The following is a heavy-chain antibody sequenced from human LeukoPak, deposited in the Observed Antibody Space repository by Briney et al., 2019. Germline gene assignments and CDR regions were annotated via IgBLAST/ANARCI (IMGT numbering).Heavy chain of an antibody. D-gene: IGHD6-13*01. CDR1: GFNFSSYA. CDR3: AKQGRGEAAAGAFDP. V-gene: IGHV3-23*01. Sequence: GGSLRLSCAASGFNFSSYAMSWVRQAPGKGLEWVSAISGSGGSTYYADSVKGRFTISRDNSKNTLYLQMNSLRAEDTAVYYCAKQGRGEAAAGAFDPWGQGTLVTVSS. CDR2: ISGSGGST. J-gene: IGHJ5*02.